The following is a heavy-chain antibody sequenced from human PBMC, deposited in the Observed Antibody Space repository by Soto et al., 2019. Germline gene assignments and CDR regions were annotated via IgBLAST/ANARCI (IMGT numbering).Heavy chain of an antibody. Sequence: SVKVRFTISRDSSKNTLYLQMDSLRAEDTAVYYCASRHDSSGSLDYWGQGTLVTVSS. V-gene: IGHV3-30*07. D-gene: IGHD3-22*01. CDR3: ASRHDSSGSLDY. J-gene: IGHJ4*02.